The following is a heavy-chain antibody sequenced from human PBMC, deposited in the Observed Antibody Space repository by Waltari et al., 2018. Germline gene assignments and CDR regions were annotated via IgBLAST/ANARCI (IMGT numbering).Heavy chain of an antibody. Sequence: EVQLVESGGGLVKPGGSLRLSCAASGFTFSSYSMNWVRQAPGKGLEWVSSISSSSSYISYAGSVKGRFTISRDNAKNSLYLQMNSLRAEDTAVYYCASIQHLQLPPLGYMDVWGKGTTVTVSS. CDR2: ISSSSSYI. CDR3: ASIQHLQLPPLGYMDV. CDR1: GFTFSSYS. V-gene: IGHV3-21*01. J-gene: IGHJ6*03. D-gene: IGHD5-18*01.